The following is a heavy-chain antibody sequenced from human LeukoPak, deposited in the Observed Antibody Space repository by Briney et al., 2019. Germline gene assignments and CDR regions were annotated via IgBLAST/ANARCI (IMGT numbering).Heavy chain of an antibody. CDR2: IYSSGST. CDR1: GGSIINHN. V-gene: IGHV4-59*11. J-gene: IGHJ4*02. D-gene: IGHD3-22*01. CDR3: AREYYGSSGYYNDY. Sequence: SETLSLTCSVSGGSIINHNWSWIRQPPGKGLEWIGYIYSSGSTNYNPSLKSRVTISVDRSKNQFSLNLSSVTAADTAVYYCAREYYGSSGYYNDYWGQGALVTVPS.